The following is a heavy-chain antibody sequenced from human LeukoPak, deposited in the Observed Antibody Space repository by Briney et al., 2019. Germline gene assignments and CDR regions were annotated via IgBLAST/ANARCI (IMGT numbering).Heavy chain of an antibody. V-gene: IGHV4-4*07. CDR1: GGSTSSYY. CDR2: VFTSGIISGNT. CDR3: AKAPRSSRSRVDY. J-gene: IGHJ4*02. D-gene: IGHD6-19*01. Sequence: PSETLSLTCTVSGGSTSSYYWSWIRQPPGKGLEWIGRVFTSGIISGNTNYNPSLKSRVTISVDTSKNQFSLKLSSVTAADTAVYYCAKAPRSSRSRVDYWGQGTLVTVSS.